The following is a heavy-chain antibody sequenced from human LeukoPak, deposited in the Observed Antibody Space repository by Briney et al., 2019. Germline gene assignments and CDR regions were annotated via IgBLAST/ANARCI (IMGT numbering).Heavy chain of an antibody. V-gene: IGHV4-59*01. CDR3: ARQFSSGWYPYSIGGLWFDY. CDR2: IYYTGST. Sequence: SETLSPTCPVSGCSISSYYWSWIRQQPGKGLEWIWYIYYTGSTKYNPSLKSRVTISVDTSKNQFSLKLSSVTAADPAVYYCARQFSSGWYPYSIGGLWFDYWGQGTLVTVSS. CDR1: GCSISSYY. D-gene: IGHD6-19*01. J-gene: IGHJ4*02.